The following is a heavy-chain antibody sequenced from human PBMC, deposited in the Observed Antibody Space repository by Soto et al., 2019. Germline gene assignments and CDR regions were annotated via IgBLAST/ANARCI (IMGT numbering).Heavy chain of an antibody. Sequence: QVQLQESGPGLVKPSQTLSLTCTVSGGSISSGGYYWSWIRQHPGKGLEWIGYIYYSGSTYYNPSLKSRVTTSVNTSQNQFSPKLSSVTAADTAVYYCARGSTIFGVVIEYYYYGMDVWGQGTTVTVSS. J-gene: IGHJ6*02. CDR3: ARGSTIFGVVIEYYYYGMDV. CDR2: IYYSGST. D-gene: IGHD3-3*01. CDR1: GGSISSGGYY. V-gene: IGHV4-31*03.